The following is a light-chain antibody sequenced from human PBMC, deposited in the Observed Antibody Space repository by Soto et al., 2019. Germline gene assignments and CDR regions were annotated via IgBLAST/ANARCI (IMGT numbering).Light chain of an antibody. J-gene: IGLJ2*01. CDR2: DVS. CDR1: SSDVGGYNY. CDR3: SSYTSSSTSRV. V-gene: IGLV2-14*01. Sequence: QSVLTQPASVSGSPGQSSTISCTGTSSDVGGYNYVSWYQQHPGKAPKLMIYDVSNRPSGVSNRFSGSKSGNTASLTISGLQAEDEADYYCSSYTSSSTSRVFGGGTKVTV.